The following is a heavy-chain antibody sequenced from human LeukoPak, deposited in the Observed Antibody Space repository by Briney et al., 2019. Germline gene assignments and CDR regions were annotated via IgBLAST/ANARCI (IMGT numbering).Heavy chain of an antibody. D-gene: IGHD3-9*01. V-gene: IGHV4-39*01. Sequence: PSETLSPTCTVSGGSIGSSSYYWGWIRQPPGKGLEWIGSIYYSGSTYYNPSLKSRVTISVDTSKNQFSLKLSSVTAADTAVYYCARRLTYYDILTGYYGGRFDPWGQGTLVTVSS. CDR2: IYYSGST. CDR3: ARRLTYYDILTGYYGGRFDP. CDR1: GGSIGSSSYY. J-gene: IGHJ5*02.